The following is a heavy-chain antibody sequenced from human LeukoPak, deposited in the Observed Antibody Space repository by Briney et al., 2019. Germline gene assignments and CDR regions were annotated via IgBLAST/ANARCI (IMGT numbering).Heavy chain of an antibody. J-gene: IGHJ4*02. Sequence: SETLSLTCTVSGGSISSYYWSWIRQPPGKGLEWIGYIYYSGSTNYNPSLKSRVTISVDTSKNQFSLKLSSVTAADTAVYYCARPEPMRVFDYWGQGTLVTVSS. D-gene: IGHD1-14*01. CDR2: IYYSGST. V-gene: IGHV4-59*01. CDR1: GGSISSYY. CDR3: ARPEPMRVFDY.